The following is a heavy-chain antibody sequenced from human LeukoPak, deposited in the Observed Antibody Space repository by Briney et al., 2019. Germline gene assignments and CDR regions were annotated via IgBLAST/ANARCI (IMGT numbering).Heavy chain of an antibody. V-gene: IGHV4-59*01. D-gene: IGHD5-18*01. CDR3: ARELVTPPYYFDY. CDR2: IYYSGST. Sequence: SSETLSLTCTVSGGSISSYYWSWIRQPPGKGLEWIGYIYYSGSTNYNPSLKSRVTISVDTSKNQFSLKLSSVTAADTAVYYCARELVTPPYYFDYWGQGTLVTVSS. CDR1: GGSISSYY. J-gene: IGHJ4*02.